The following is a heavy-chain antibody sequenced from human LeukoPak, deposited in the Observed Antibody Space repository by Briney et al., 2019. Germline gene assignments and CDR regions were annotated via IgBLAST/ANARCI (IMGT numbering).Heavy chain of an antibody. CDR1: GFTFSSYW. J-gene: IGHJ6*02. CDR2: IKQDGSEE. V-gene: IGHV3-7*05. CDR3: ARDPYSSTWSYGMDV. Sequence: GGSLRLSCAASGFTFSSYWMSWFRQAPEKGLEWVANIKQDGSEEVYVDSVKGRFTISRDNAKNSLFLQMNTLRAEDTAVYYCARDPYSSTWSYGMDVWGQGTTVTVSS. D-gene: IGHD6-6*01.